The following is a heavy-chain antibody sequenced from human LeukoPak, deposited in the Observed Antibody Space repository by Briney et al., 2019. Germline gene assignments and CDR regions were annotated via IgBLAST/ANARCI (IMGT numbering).Heavy chain of an antibody. Sequence: SETVSLTCTVSGGSISSSSYYWGWIRQPPGKGLEWLGSIYYSGSTYYNPSLKSRVTISVDTSKNQFSLKLSSVTAADTAVYYCARGVRDGYNFYFDYWGQGTLVTVSS. V-gene: IGHV4-39*07. CDR2: IYYSGST. CDR1: GGSISSSSYY. J-gene: IGHJ4*02. D-gene: IGHD5-24*01. CDR3: ARGVRDGYNFYFDY.